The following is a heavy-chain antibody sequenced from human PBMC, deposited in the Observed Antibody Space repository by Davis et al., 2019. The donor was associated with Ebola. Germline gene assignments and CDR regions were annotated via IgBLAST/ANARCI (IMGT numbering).Heavy chain of an antibody. V-gene: IGHV4-59*12. CDR2: IYYSGNT. J-gene: IGHJ4*02. CDR3: ARDTAHYYDSSGFDY. CDR1: GGSISSYY. Sequence: MPGGSLRLSCTVSGGSISSYYWNWIRQSPGKGPEWIGYIYYSGNTKYNPSLESRVSISVDTSKNQFSLKLSSVTAADTAVYYCARDTAHYYDSSGFDYWGQGTLVTVSS. D-gene: IGHD3-22*01.